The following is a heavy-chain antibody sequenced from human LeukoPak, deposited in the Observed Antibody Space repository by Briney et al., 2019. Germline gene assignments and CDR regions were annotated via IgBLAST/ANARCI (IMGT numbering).Heavy chain of an antibody. Sequence: ASVKVSCKASGYTFTSYGISWVRQAPGQGLEWMGIINPSGGSTSYAQKFQGRVTMTRDTSTSTVYMELSSLRSEDTAVYYCARDRYSSGWLAGGGAFDIWGQGTMVTVSS. D-gene: IGHD6-19*01. J-gene: IGHJ3*02. CDR1: GYTFTSYG. CDR3: ARDRYSSGWLAGGGAFDI. CDR2: INPSGGST. V-gene: IGHV1-46*01.